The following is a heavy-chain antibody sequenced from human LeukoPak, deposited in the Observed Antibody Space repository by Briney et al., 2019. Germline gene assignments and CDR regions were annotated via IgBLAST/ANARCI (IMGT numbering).Heavy chain of an antibody. J-gene: IGHJ4*02. V-gene: IGHV3-7*01. D-gene: IGHD2-21*01. CDR1: GFAFSSYW. CDR2: IKQDGSEK. CDR3: ARETLWWDPDY. Sequence: PGGSLRLSCAASGFAFSSYWTSWVRQAPGKGLEWVPNIKQDGSEKYYVDSVKGRFTISRDNAKNSLYLQMNSLRAEDTAVYYCARETLWWDPDYWGQGTLVTVSS.